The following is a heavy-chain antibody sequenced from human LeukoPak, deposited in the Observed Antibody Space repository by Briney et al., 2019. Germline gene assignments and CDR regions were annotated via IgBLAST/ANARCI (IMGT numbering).Heavy chain of an antibody. CDR2: ISVASIT. CDR3: ADYGVSGVRNNFY. CDR1: GLAFSSYA. V-gene: IGHV3-23*01. J-gene: IGHJ4*02. D-gene: IGHD3-3*01. Sequence: PGGSLRLSCAASGLAFSSYATSWVRQPPGKGLEWVSTISVASITFYADSVKGRFTISRDNSRNTVYLQMTSLRADDTAVYYCADYGVSGVRNNFYWGLGTLVTVSS.